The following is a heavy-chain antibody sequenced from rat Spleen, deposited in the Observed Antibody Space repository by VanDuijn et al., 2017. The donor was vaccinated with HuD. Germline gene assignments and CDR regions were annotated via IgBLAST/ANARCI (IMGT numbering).Heavy chain of an antibody. CDR2: ISPSGGST. D-gene: IGHD1-4*01. CDR3: ATDPGCY. CDR1: GFTFNNYG. J-gene: IGHJ2*01. V-gene: IGHV5-19*01. Sequence: EVQLVESGGDLVQPGRSLKLSCAASGFTFNNYGMHWIRQAPTKGLEWVASISPSGGSTYYRDSVKGRFTISRDNAKSTLYLQMDSLRSEDTATYYCATDPGCYWGQGVMVTVSS.